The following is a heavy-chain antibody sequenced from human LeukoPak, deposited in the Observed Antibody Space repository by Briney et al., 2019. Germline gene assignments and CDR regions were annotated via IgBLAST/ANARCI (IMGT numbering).Heavy chain of an antibody. D-gene: IGHD4-17*01. CDR1: GFTFEDYT. CDR3: AKGLGYGDYRINSDYFDY. J-gene: IGHJ4*02. V-gene: IGHV3-9*01. Sequence: GGSLRLSCAASGFTFEDYTMHWVRQAPGKGLEWVARVNWNSGSIDYADSVKGRFTISRDNTKNSVYLQMNSLRAEDTALYYCAKGLGYGDYRINSDYFDYWGRGALVIVSS. CDR2: VNWNSGSI.